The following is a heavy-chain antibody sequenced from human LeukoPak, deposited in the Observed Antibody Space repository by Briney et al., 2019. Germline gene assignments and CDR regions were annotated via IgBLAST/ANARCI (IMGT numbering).Heavy chain of an antibody. CDR3: ARGLWFETGF. CDR1: GYTFTGYY. Sequence: ASVKVSCKASGYTFTGYYMHWVRQAPGQGLEWMGWMNPNSGNTGYAQKFQGRVTMTRNTSISTAYMELSSLRSEDTAVYYCARGLWFETGFWGQGTLVTVSS. CDR2: MNPNSGNT. D-gene: IGHD3-10*01. V-gene: IGHV1-8*02. J-gene: IGHJ4*02.